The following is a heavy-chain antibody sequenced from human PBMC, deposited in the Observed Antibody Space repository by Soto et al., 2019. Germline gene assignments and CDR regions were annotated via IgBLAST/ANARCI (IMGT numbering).Heavy chain of an antibody. Sequence: GESLKISCQGTGYRFSSSWIGWVRQKPGKGLEWLGNVYPSDSDVRYSPAFQGHVTISADKATSTAYLQWSSLKASDTAMYFCARIYCTTTTCDSWFDPWGQGTLVTVSS. V-gene: IGHV5-51*01. CDR3: ARIYCTTTTCDSWFDP. CDR2: VYPSDSDV. CDR1: GYRFSSSW. D-gene: IGHD2-2*01. J-gene: IGHJ5*02.